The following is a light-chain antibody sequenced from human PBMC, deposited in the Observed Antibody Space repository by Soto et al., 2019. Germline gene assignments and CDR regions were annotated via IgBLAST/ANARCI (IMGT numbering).Light chain of an antibody. CDR2: DGS. Sequence: QSVLTQPASVSGSPGQSITISCSDVGSYGIVSWYQQHPGKVPKLMIYDGSQRPSGVSDRFSGSKSGNAASLTISGLQAEDEADYYCSLDAGISTYVFGTGTKVTVL. CDR3: SLDAGISTYV. V-gene: IGLV2-23*01. CDR1: DVGSYGI. J-gene: IGLJ1*01.